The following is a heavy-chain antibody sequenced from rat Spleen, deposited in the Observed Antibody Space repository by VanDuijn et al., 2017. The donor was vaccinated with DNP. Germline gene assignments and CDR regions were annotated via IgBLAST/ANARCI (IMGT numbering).Heavy chain of an antibody. J-gene: IGHJ2*01. CDR2: ISYDGGNT. Sequence: EVQLVESGGGLVQPGRSLKLSCAASGFTFRDYYMAWVRQVPTKGLEWVAYISYDGGNTNYRDFVRGRFTISRDNAKSTLYLQMNSLRSEDMATYYCARHVLPLRVWDYWGQGVMVTVSS. CDR3: ARHVLPLRVWDY. D-gene: IGHD1-4*01. V-gene: IGHV5-22*01. CDR1: GFTFRDYY.